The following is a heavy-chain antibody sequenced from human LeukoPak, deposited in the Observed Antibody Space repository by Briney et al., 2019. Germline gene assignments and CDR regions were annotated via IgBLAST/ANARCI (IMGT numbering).Heavy chain of an antibody. V-gene: IGHV3-33*01. J-gene: IGHJ4*02. CDR2: IWYDGSSK. CDR1: GFTFSSYG. CDR3: ARPEGYSSSWYLDY. Sequence: GGSLRLSCAASGFTFSSYGMHWVRQAPGKGLEWVAVIWYDGSSKYYADSVKGRFTISRDNSKNTLYLQMNTLRAEDTAVYYCARPEGYSSSWYLDYWGQGTLVTVSS. D-gene: IGHD6-13*01.